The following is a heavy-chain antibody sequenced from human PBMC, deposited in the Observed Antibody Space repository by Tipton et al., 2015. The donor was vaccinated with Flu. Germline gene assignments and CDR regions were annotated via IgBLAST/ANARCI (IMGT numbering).Heavy chain of an antibody. J-gene: IGHJ4*02. D-gene: IGHD5-12*01. CDR3: ARGSAYANVYLDS. CDR2: INHSGTS. CDR1: GDSISSGGAY. V-gene: IGHV4-61*08. Sequence: TLSLTCTVSGDSISSGGAYWTWLRQAPGKGLEWTGEINHSGTSNYNPSLKSRVTISVDASMNQFSLKVRSLTAADTAVYYCARGSAYANVYLDSWGRGNLVSVSS.